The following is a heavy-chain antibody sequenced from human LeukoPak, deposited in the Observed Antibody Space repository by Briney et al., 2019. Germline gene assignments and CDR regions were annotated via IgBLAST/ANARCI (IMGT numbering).Heavy chain of an antibody. CDR2: IKQDGSEK. Sequence: GGSLRLSCAASKFTFSNYWMSWVRQAPGKGLEWVANIKQDGSEKYYVDPVRGRFTISRDNAENSLYLQMNSLRAEDTAVYFCARGPYIHNYYFYYFDYWGQGTLVTVSS. V-gene: IGHV3-7*01. D-gene: IGHD2/OR15-2a*01. CDR1: KFTFSNYW. CDR3: ARGPYIHNYYFYYFDY. J-gene: IGHJ4*02.